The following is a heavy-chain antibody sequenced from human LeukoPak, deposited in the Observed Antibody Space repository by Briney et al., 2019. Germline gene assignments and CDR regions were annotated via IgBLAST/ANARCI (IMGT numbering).Heavy chain of an antibody. CDR3: ARGPAYYYGSGSPPLDY. V-gene: IGHV4-34*01. CDR1: GGSFSGYY. Sequence: SETLSLTCAVYGGSFSGYYWSWIRQPPEKGLEWIGEINHSGSTNYNPSLKSRVTISVDTSKNQLSLKLSSVTAADTAVYYCARGPAYYYGSGSPPLDYWGQGTLVTVSS. J-gene: IGHJ4*02. D-gene: IGHD3-10*01. CDR2: INHSGST.